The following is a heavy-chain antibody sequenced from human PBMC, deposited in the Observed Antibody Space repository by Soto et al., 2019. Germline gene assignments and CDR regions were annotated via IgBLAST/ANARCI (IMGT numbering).Heavy chain of an antibody. CDR3: ARELYCSSTSCYDY. CDR1: GYTFTTYY. Sequence: GASVKVSWKASGYTFTTYYIYWVRLAPGQGLEWMGTIIPSGGSTSSAQKFQGRVTMTRDTSTSTVYMELSSLRSEDTAVYFCARELYCSSTSCYDYWGQGTLVTVSS. V-gene: IGHV1-46*01. D-gene: IGHD2-2*01. J-gene: IGHJ4*02. CDR2: IIPSGGST.